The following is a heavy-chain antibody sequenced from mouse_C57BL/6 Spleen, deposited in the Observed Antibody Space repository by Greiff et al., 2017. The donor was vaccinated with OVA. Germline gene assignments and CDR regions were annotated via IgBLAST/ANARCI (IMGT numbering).Heavy chain of an antibody. CDR1: GYTFTSYG. V-gene: IGHV1-81*01. Sequence: QVQLKESGAELARPGASVKLSCKASGYTFTSYGISWVKQRTGQGLEWIGEIYPRSGNTYYNEKFKGKATLTADKSSSTAYMELRSLTSEDSAVYFCATITTVVARRDYAMDYWGQGTSVTVSS. J-gene: IGHJ4*01. D-gene: IGHD1-1*01. CDR3: ATITTVVARRDYAMDY. CDR2: IYPRSGNT.